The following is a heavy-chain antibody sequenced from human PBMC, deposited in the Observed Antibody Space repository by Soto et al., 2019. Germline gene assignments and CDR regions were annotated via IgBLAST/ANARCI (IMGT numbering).Heavy chain of an antibody. CDR2: IYHSGST. J-gene: IGHJ1*01. D-gene: IGHD3-3*01. Sequence: SETLSLTCAVSGGSISSSNWWSWVRQPPGKGLEWIGEIYHSGSTNYNPSLKSRVTISVDKSKNQFSLKLSSVTAADTAVYYCARALNYDFWSGYYKRGGYFQHWGQGTLVTVS. CDR1: GGSISSSNW. CDR3: ARALNYDFWSGYYKRGGYFQH. V-gene: IGHV4-4*02.